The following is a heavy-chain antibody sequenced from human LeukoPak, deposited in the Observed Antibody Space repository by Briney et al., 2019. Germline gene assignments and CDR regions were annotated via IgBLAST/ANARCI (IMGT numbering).Heavy chain of an antibody. CDR1: GGSISSGGYY. J-gene: IGHJ4*02. V-gene: IGHV4-31*03. CDR3: ARVNYGSATKEDY. Sequence: SETLSLTCTVSGGSISSGGYYWSWIRQHPGKGLEWIGYIYYSGSAYYNPSLKSRVTISVDTSEDQFSLKLSSVTAADTAVYYCARVNYGSATKEDYWGQGTLVTVSS. D-gene: IGHD3-10*01. CDR2: IYYSGSA.